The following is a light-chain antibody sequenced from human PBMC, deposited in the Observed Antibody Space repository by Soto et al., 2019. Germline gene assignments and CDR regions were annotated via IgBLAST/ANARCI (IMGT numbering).Light chain of an antibody. J-gene: IGLJ2*01. CDR2: EDN. CDR3: QAWDSNSRVV. CDR1: KLGNRY. Sequence: SYELTQPPSVAVSPGQTASITCSGDKLGNRYACWYQQKPGQSPVLVIYEDNKRPSGIPERFSGSNSGNTATLTISGTQAMDEADYYCQAWDSNSRVVFGGGTNLTVL. V-gene: IGLV3-1*01.